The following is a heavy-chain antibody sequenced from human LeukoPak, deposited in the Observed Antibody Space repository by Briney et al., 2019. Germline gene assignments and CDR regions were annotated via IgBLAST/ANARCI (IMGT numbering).Heavy chain of an antibody. V-gene: IGHV4-38-2*02. D-gene: IGHD6-13*01. CDR1: GYSISSGYY. J-gene: IGHJ4*02. CDR3: ARALRQQLVTYFDY. Sequence: PSETLSLTCTVSGYSISSGYYWGWIRQPPGKGLEWIGSIYHSGSTYYNPSLKSRVTISVDTSKNQFSLKLSSVTAADTAVYYCARALRQQLVTYFDYWGQGTLVTVSS. CDR2: IYHSGST.